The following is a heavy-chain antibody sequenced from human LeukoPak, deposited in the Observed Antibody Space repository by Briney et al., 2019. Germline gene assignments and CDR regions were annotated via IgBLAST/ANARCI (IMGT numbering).Heavy chain of an antibody. CDR2: ISYDGSNK. Sequence: QSGGSLRLSCTASGFSFRTYNLHWVRQAPGKGLEWVAVISYDGSNKYYADSVKGRFTISRDNSKNTLYLQMNSLRAEDTAVYYCARELPPPPLNPYSSGWYSSAFDIWGQGTMVTVSS. CDR1: GFSFRTYN. V-gene: IGHV3-30*19. CDR3: ARELPPPPLNPYSSGWYSSAFDI. J-gene: IGHJ3*02. D-gene: IGHD6-19*01.